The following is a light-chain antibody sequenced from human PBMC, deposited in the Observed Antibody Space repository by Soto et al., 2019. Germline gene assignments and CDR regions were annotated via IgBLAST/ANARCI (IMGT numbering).Light chain of an antibody. CDR3: QQFGSSPGYT. J-gene: IGKJ2*01. CDR2: GAS. Sequence: EIVLTQSPGTLSLSPGERATLSCRASQSVSSSQLAWYQQKPGQAPRLLIYGASTTATGIPDRFSGGGSGTDFTLTISRLEPEDFAVYYCQQFGSSPGYTFGQGTKLEVK. V-gene: IGKV3-20*01. CDR1: QSVSSSQ.